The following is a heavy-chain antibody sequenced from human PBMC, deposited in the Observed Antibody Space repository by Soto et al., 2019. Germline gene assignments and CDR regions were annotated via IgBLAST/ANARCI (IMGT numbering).Heavy chain of an antibody. V-gene: IGHV3-30*03. Sequence: QVQLVESGGGVVQPGESLRLSCAASGFPFSIYGMHWVRQAPGKGLEWVAVMSYDGSNKYYADSVKGRFTISRDNSKNTLDLQMSSLRPEDTAVFYCAASAHGSGGSSFDYWGQGTLVTVSS. CDR3: AASAHGSGGSSFDY. CDR2: MSYDGSNK. D-gene: IGHD2-15*01. J-gene: IGHJ4*02. CDR1: GFPFSIYG.